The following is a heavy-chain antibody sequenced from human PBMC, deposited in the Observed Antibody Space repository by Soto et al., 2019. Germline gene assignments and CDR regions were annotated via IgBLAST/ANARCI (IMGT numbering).Heavy chain of an antibody. J-gene: IGHJ6*02. V-gene: IGHV4-59*12. CDR3: AREAAAPVYNYYTMDD. D-gene: IGHD2-2*01. Sequence: QVQLQESGPGLVKPSETLSLTCTVSGGSISNYYWSWIRQPPGKGLEWIGYIYYSGSTNYNPSLTMRVTISLXTXNXXSSLKLGSVTAADTAAYYCAREAAAPVYNYYTMDDWGQGTTVTVSS. CDR1: GGSISNYY. CDR2: IYYSGST.